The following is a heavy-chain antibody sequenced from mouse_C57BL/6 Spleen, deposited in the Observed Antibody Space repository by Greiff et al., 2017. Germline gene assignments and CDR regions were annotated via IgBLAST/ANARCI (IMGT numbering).Heavy chain of an antibody. Sequence: VQLQQSGPELVKPGASVKISCKASGYTFTDYYMNWVKQSHGKSLEWIGDINPNNGGTSYNQKFKGKATLTVDKSSSTAYMELRSLTSEDSAVYYCAKRVGYYQYYFDYWGQGTTLTVSS. CDR3: AKRVGYYQYYFDY. V-gene: IGHV1-26*01. J-gene: IGHJ2*01. CDR2: INPNNGGT. CDR1: GYTFTDYY. D-gene: IGHD2-3*01.